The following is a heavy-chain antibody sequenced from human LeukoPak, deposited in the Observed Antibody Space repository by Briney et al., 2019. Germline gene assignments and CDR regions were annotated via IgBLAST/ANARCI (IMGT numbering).Heavy chain of an antibody. CDR1: GYTLTELS. J-gene: IGHJ6*02. Sequence: GASMKVSCKVSGYTLTELSMHWVRQAPGKGLEWMGGFDPEDGETIYAQKFQGRVTMTEDTSTDTAYMELSSLRSEDTAVYYCATPPSIAADYGMDVWGQGTTVTVSS. CDR2: FDPEDGET. D-gene: IGHD6-13*01. V-gene: IGHV1-24*01. CDR3: ATPPSIAADYGMDV.